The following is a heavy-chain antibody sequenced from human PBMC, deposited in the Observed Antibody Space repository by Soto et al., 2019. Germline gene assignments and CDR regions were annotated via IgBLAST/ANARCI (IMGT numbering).Heavy chain of an antibody. D-gene: IGHD5-12*01. CDR1: GFTFSSYA. CDR2: ISGSGGST. J-gene: IGHJ4*02. V-gene: IGHV3-23*01. Sequence: EVQLLESGGGLVQPGGSLRLSCAASGFTFSSYAMSWVRQAPGKGLEWVSAISGSGGSTDYADSVKGRFTISRDNSKNKLYLKMNSLRAEDTAVYYCAKDPKIVATITPIYWGQGTLVTVSS. CDR3: AKDPKIVATITPIY.